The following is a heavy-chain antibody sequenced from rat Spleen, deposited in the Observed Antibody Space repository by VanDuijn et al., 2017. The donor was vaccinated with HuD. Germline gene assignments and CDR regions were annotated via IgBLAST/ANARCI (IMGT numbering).Heavy chain of an antibody. J-gene: IGHJ2*01. CDR3: ARHGYNSYFDY. V-gene: IGHV5-29*01. D-gene: IGHD1-9*01. Sequence: EVQLVESDGGLVQPGRSLKFSCAASGFTFSYYAMAWVRQASTKGLEWVATISYGDTSGHSSTYYRDSVKGRFTISRDIAKSTLSLQMDSLRSEDTATYYCARHGYNSYFDYWGQGVMVTVSS. CDR2: ISYGDTSGHSST. CDR1: GFTFSYYA.